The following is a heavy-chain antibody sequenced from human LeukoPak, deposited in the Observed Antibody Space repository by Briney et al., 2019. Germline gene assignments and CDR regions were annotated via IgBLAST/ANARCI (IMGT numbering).Heavy chain of an antibody. CDR3: ARRYYDILTGYYNLDY. CDR2: INPSGLST. D-gene: IGHD3-9*01. V-gene: IGHV1-46*01. CDR1: GYTFTTYY. J-gene: IGHJ4*02. Sequence: ASVKVSCKASGYTFTTYYMHWVRQAPGQGLEWMGIINPSGLSTSYVQKFQGRVTMTSDTSTSTVYMELSSLRSGDTAVYYCARRYYDILTGYYNLDYWGQGTLVTVSS.